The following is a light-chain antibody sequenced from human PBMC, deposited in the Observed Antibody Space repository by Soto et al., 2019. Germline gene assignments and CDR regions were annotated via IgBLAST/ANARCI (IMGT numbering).Light chain of an antibody. Sequence: EIVLTQSPATLSLSPGERATLSCRASQSVSSYLAWYQQKPGQAPMLLIYDASNRATGIPARFSGSGSGTDFTLPISSLEPEDFAVYYCQQRSNWPLTFGGGNKVEIK. V-gene: IGKV3-11*01. CDR1: QSVSSY. CDR3: QQRSNWPLT. CDR2: DAS. J-gene: IGKJ4*01.